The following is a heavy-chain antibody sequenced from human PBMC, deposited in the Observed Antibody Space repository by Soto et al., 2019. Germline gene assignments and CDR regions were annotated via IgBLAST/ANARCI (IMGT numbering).Heavy chain of an antibody. V-gene: IGHV4-59*01. CDR2: IYYSGST. Sequence: SETLSLTCSGSGGSISYYHWSWIRQPPGKRLEWIGYIYYSGSTNYNPSLKSRVTISVDASKNQFSLRLNSVTAADTSVYYCARYRSTSAALGFDYWGQGALVTVSS. J-gene: IGHJ4*02. CDR1: GGSISYYH. CDR3: ARYRSTSAALGFDY. D-gene: IGHD2-15*01.